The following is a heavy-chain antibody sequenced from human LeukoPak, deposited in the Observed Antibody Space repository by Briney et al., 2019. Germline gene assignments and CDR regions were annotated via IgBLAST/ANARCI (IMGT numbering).Heavy chain of an antibody. CDR2: IYYSGDT. Sequence: SETLSLTCSVSRGSIISTSHYWGWIRQPPGKGLEWIGSIYYSGDTYYNPSLKSRVTISVDTSRNQFSLRLTFVTAADTAVYYCARQTGSGLFILPGGQGTLVTVSS. CDR1: RGSIISTSHY. V-gene: IGHV4-39*01. D-gene: IGHD3/OR15-3a*01. CDR3: ARQTGSGLFILP. J-gene: IGHJ4*02.